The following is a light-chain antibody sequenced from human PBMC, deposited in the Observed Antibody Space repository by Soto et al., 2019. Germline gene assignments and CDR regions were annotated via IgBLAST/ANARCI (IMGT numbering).Light chain of an antibody. Sequence: QSVVTQEPSLTVSPGETVTLTCASSTGAVTSGYYPNWFQQKPGQAPRPLIYSISNKHSWTPARFSGSLLGDKAALTLSGVQPEDEAEYYCLLYYGGAQVFGGGTNVTVL. V-gene: IGLV7-43*01. J-gene: IGLJ3*02. CDR2: SIS. CDR1: TGAVTSGYY. CDR3: LLYYGGAQV.